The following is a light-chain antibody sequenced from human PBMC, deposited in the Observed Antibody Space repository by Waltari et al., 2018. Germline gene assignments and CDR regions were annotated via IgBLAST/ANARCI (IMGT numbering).Light chain of an antibody. V-gene: IGLV1-51*02. CDR3: GTWDNTLSAV. CDR1: TSNIGNNY. Sequence: QSVLTQPPSVSAAPGQKVSISCSGSTSNIGNNYVSWYQQFPGEAPKVLIYGNAKRTTGIPDRFSGSKSGTSATLDITGLQTGDEAVYYCGTWDNTLSAVFGGGTKVTVL. CDR2: GNA. J-gene: IGLJ2*01.